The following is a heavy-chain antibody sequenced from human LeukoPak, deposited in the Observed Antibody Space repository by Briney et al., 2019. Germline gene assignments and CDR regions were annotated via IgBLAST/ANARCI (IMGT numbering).Heavy chain of an antibody. Sequence: SVKVSCTASGGTFSNYAIHWVRQAPGQGLEWMGRIIPVFGTTNYAQKFQGRVTITADKSTSTAYMELSSLRSEDTAVYYCAKVGSKWYDFWGQGTLVTVSS. V-gene: IGHV1-69*06. CDR1: GGTFSNYA. CDR2: IIPVFGTT. CDR3: AKVGSKWYDF. J-gene: IGHJ5*01.